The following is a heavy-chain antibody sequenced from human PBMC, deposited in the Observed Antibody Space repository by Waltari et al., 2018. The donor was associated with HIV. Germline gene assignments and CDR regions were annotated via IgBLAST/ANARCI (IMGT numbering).Heavy chain of an antibody. Sequence: QVQLVQSGAEVKKPGASVKVSCKASGYTFTGYYMHWVRQAPGQGLEWMGRINPNSGGTNYAQKFQGRGTMTRETSISTAYMELSRLRSDDTAVYYCARDDRNYYDSSGYYYVSDYWGQGTLVTVSS. V-gene: IGHV1-2*06. J-gene: IGHJ4*02. CDR3: ARDDRNYYDSSGYYYVSDY. D-gene: IGHD3-22*01. CDR1: GYTFTGYY. CDR2: INPNSGGT.